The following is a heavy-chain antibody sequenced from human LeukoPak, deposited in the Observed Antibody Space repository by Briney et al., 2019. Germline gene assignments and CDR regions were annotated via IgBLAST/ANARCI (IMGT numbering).Heavy chain of an antibody. Sequence: PSETLSLTCTVSGGSISSSSYYWGWIRQPPGKGLEWIGSIYYSGSTYYNPSPKSRVTISVDTSKNQFSLKLSSVTAADTAVYYCARDRVYGSGSSDYWGQGTLVTVSS. CDR3: ARDRVYGSGSSDY. J-gene: IGHJ4*02. CDR2: IYYSGST. D-gene: IGHD3-10*01. CDR1: GGSISSSSYY. V-gene: IGHV4-39*02.